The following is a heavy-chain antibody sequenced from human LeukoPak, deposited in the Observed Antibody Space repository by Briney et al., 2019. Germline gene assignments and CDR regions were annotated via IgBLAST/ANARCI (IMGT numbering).Heavy chain of an antibody. CDR3: ARGGILATPLDY. V-gene: IGHV1-69*01. CDR1: GGIFNRHA. J-gene: IGHJ4*02. CDR2: IVPTFGTP. Sequence: GASVKVSCKASGGIFNRHAISWVRQAPGQGLEWMGGIVPTFGTPNYAQKFQGRLTITADESTSTAYMELSSLRSEDTALYFCARGGILATPLDYWGQGTLVTVSS. D-gene: IGHD5-12*01.